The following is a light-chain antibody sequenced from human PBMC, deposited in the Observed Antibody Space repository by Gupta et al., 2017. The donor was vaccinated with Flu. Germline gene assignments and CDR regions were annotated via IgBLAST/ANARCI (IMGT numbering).Light chain of an antibody. CDR1: QSISSY. Sequence: DIQLIQSPSTLSASVGDRVTITCRASQSISSYLNWYQQKPGKAPKLLIYAASSLQSGVPSRFSGSGSGTDFTLTISSLQPEDFATYYCQQNYSTPHSFGQGTKLEIK. V-gene: IGKV1-39*01. CDR2: AAS. CDR3: QQNYSTPHS. J-gene: IGKJ2*03.